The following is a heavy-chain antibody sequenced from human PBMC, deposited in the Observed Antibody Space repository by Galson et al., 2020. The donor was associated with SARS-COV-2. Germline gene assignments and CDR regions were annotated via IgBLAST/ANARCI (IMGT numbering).Heavy chain of an antibody. D-gene: IGHD6-13*01. CDR3: AREAAAGNGDSFDY. J-gene: IGHJ4*02. Sequence: ASVKVSCKASGYTFTGYYMHWVRQAPGQGLEWMGWINPNSGGTNYAQKFQGRVTMTRDTSISTAYMELSRLRSDDTAVYYCAREAAAGNGDSFDYWGQGTLVTVSS. CDR1: GYTFTGYY. CDR2: INPNSGGT. V-gene: IGHV1-2*02.